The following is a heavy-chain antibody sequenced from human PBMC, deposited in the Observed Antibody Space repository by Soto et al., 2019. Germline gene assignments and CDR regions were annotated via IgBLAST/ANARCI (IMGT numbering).Heavy chain of an antibody. V-gene: IGHV4-30-4*01. Sequence: SETLSLTCTVSGGSISSGDYYWSWIRQPPGKGLEGIGYIYYSGSTYYNPSLKSRVTISVDTSKNQFSLKLSSVTAADTAVYYCARDREVRGATYYYYGMDVWGQGTTVTVSS. CDR2: IYYSGST. CDR1: GGSISSGDYY. D-gene: IGHD3-10*01. J-gene: IGHJ6*02. CDR3: ARDREVRGATYYYYGMDV.